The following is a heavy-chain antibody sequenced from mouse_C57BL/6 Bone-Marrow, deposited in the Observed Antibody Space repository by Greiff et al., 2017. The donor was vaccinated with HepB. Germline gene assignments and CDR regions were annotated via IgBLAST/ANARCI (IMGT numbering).Heavy chain of an antibody. D-gene: IGHD2-4*01. CDR2: INPNNGGN. Sequence: VQLQQSGPELVKPGASVKMSCKASGYTFTDYNMYWVKQSHGKRLEWIGYINPNNGGNSYNQKFKGKATFTVNKSSSTAYMELRSLTSEDSAVYYCARGSPYYDYVLPLPFAYWGQGTLVTVSA. CDR3: ARGSPYYDYVLPLPFAY. J-gene: IGHJ3*01. V-gene: IGHV1-22*01. CDR1: GYTFTDYN.